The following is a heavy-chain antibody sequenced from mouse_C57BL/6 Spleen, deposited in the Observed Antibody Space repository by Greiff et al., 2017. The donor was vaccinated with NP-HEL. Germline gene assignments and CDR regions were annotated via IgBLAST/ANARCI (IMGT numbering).Heavy chain of an antibody. CDR1: GYTFTDYY. CDR3: ARFITTRYFDV. D-gene: IGHD1-1*01. Sequence: VQLQQSGPELVKPGASVKISCKASGYTFTDYYMNWVKQSHGKSLEWIGDINPNNGGTSYNQKFKGKATLTVDKSSSTAYMELRSLTSEDSAVYYCARFITTRYFDVWGTGTTVTVSS. V-gene: IGHV1-26*01. J-gene: IGHJ1*03. CDR2: INPNNGGT.